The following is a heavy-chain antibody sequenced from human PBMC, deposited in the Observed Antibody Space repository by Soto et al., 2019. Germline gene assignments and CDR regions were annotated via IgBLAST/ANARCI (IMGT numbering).Heavy chain of an antibody. CDR1: GFSLSAMGEG. CDR2: IYWDDEK. Sequence: KESGPTLVKPTQTLTLTCTFSGFSLSAMGEGVGWIRAPPGKALEWLAHIYWDDEKRYSPSLNSRLTSTKDTSKKQVVLTMTTMDPAATATSYCAHRRIAMTQNWFAPWGQGTLVTVSS. V-gene: IGHV2-5*02. J-gene: IGHJ5*02. CDR3: AHRRIAMTQNWFAP. D-gene: IGHD6-13*01.